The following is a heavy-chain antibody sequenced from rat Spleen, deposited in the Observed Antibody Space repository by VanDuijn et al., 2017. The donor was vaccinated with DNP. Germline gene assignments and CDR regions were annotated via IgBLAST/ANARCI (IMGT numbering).Heavy chain of an antibody. CDR3: ASIPAGTYYFDY. CDR2: ISPRGSRT. D-gene: IGHD5-1*01. Sequence: EVQLVESGGGLVQPGRSLKLSCAASGFTFSDYNMAWVRQAPKKGLEWVAAISPRGSRTYYPDSVKGRFTISRDNAKSSLYLQMNSLKSEDTATYYCASIPAGTYYFDYWGQGVIVTVSS. CDR1: GFTFSDYN. J-gene: IGHJ2*01. V-gene: IGHV5-7*01.